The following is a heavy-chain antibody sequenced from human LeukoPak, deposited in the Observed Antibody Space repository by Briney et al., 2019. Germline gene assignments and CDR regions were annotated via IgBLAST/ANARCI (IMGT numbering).Heavy chain of an antibody. CDR2: IGAYNGNT. CDR1: GYTFTSYG. J-gene: IGHJ4*02. Sequence: ASVKVSCKASGYTFTSYGISWVRQALGQGLEWMGWIGAYNGNTNYAQKLQGRVTMTTDTSTSTAYMELRSLRSDDTAVYYCARSTTRVGATTFYFDYWGQGTLVTVSS. D-gene: IGHD1-26*01. V-gene: IGHV1-18*01. CDR3: ARSTTRVGATTFYFDY.